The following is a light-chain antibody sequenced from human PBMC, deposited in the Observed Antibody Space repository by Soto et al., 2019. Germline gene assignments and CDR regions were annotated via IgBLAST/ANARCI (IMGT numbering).Light chain of an antibody. V-gene: IGLV2-14*01. Sequence: QSVLTQAACVSGSPGQSITISCTGTSSDVGASNYVSWYQQLPGTAPKLIIYGVTIRPSGVSNRFSGSKSGNTASLTISGLQAEDEADYYCSSYTTTSTLIVFGPGTKVTVL. CDR1: SSDVGASNY. CDR3: SSYTTTSTLIV. J-gene: IGLJ1*01. CDR2: GVT.